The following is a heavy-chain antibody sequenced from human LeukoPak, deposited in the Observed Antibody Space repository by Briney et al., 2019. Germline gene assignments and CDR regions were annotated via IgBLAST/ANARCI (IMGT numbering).Heavy chain of an antibody. Sequence: SVKVSCKASGGTFSSYATSWVRQAAGQGLEWMGRIIPILGIANYAQKFQGRVTITADKSTSTAYMELSSLRSEDTAVYYCARDSITMVRGVPPDYWGQGTLVTVSS. V-gene: IGHV1-69*04. CDR3: ARDSITMVRGVPPDY. CDR2: IIPILGIA. D-gene: IGHD3-10*01. CDR1: GGTFSSYA. J-gene: IGHJ4*02.